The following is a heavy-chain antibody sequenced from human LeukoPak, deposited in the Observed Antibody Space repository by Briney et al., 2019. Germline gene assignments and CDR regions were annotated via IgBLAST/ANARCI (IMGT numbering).Heavy chain of an antibody. CDR1: GGSISSGGYY. D-gene: IGHD3-9*01. V-gene: IGHV4-30-2*01. CDR2: IYHSGST. CDR3: ATVTYYDILTGYYPFDY. Sequence: PSQTLSLTCTVSGGSISSGGYYWSWIRQPPGKGLEWIGYIYHSGSTYYNPSLKSRVTISVDRSKNQFSLKLSSVTAADTAVYYCATVTYYDILTGYYPFDYWGQGTLVTVSS. J-gene: IGHJ4*02.